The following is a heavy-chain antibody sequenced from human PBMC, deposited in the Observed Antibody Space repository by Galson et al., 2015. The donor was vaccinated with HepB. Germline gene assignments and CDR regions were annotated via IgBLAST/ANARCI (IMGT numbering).Heavy chain of an antibody. CDR2: IKQDGSEK. CDR1: GFTFSSYW. J-gene: IGHJ6*02. V-gene: IGHV3-7*03. CDR3: ARTIRDPPGYSSSWYSWEYYYGMDV. Sequence: SLRLSCAASGFTFSSYWMGWVRQAPGKGLEWVANIKQDGSEKYYVDSVKGRFTISRDNAKNSLYLQMNSLRAEDTAVYYCARTIRDPPGYSSSWYSWEYYYGMDVWGQGTTVTVSS. D-gene: IGHD6-13*01.